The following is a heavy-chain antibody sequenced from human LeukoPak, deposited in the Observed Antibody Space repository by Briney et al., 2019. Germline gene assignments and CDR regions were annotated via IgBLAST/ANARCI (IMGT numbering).Heavy chain of an antibody. CDR2: FDPEDGET. CDR3: ATIPYGDYGSYYFDY. J-gene: IGHJ4*02. Sequence: ASVKVSCKVSGYTLTELSMHWVRQAPGKGLEWMGGFDPEDGETIYAQKFQGRVTMTEDTSTDTAYMELSSLRSEDTAVYHCATIPYGDYGSYYFDYWGQGTLVTVSS. CDR1: GYTLTELS. V-gene: IGHV1-24*01. D-gene: IGHD4-17*01.